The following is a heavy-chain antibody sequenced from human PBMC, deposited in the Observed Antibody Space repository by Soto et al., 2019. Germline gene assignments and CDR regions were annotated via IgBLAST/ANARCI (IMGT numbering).Heavy chain of an antibody. CDR1: GGTFSSYT. D-gene: IGHD3-3*01. J-gene: IGHJ3*02. V-gene: IGHV1-69*04. CDR2: IIPILGIA. Sequence: ASVKVSCKASGGTFSSYTISWVRQAPGQGLEWMGRIIPILGIANYAQKFQGRVTITADKSTSTAYMELSSLRSEDTAVYYCAREGAWSGGPAGAFDIWGQGTMVTVSS. CDR3: AREGAWSGGPAGAFDI.